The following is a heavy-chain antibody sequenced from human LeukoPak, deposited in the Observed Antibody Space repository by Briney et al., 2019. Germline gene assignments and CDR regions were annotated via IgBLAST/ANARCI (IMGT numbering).Heavy chain of an antibody. V-gene: IGHV1-2*02. CDR2: IKPNSAGT. Sequence: ASVKVSCKASGYTFSGSFMHWVRQAPGQGLEWMGWIKPNSAGTRDAQKFQGRFTMTRDTSINTAYTELSWLTSDDTAVYYCVREGINKAFDSWDQGTLVIVSS. D-gene: IGHD3-10*01. CDR1: GYTFSGSF. CDR3: VREGINKAFDS. J-gene: IGHJ4*02.